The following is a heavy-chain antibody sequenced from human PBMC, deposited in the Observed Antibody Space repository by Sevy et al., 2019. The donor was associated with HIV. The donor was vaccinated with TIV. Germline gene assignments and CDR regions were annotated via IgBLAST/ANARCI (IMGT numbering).Heavy chain of an antibody. D-gene: IGHD4-17*01. CDR3: ARLTTKPTSDLYGMDD. Sequence: ASVKVSCKASGYIFTDYYIHWVRQAPGQGLEWMAWINSDSGVTNYAQRFQGEVTVTRDTSLSTAYLELSRLESNDTSIYYCARLTTKPTSDLYGMDDWGQGTTVTVSS. J-gene: IGHJ6*02. CDR1: GYIFTDYY. CDR2: INSDSGVT. V-gene: IGHV1-2*02.